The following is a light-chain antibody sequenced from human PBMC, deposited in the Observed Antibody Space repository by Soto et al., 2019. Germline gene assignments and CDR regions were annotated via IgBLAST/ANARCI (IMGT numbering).Light chain of an antibody. CDR3: QHYKTYSRT. CDR1: QNIDTW. V-gene: IGKV1-5*03. Sequence: DIQMTRSPSTLSASVGDRVTITCRASQNIDTWLAWYQQKPGKPPTLLMYKASILESGVPSRFSGSGSETEFTLTISSLQPDDFATYYCQHYKTYSRTFGQGTKVDI. CDR2: KAS. J-gene: IGKJ1*01.